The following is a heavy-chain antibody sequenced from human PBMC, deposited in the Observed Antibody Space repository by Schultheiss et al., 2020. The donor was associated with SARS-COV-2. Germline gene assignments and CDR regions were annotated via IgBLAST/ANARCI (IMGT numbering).Heavy chain of an antibody. CDR1: GGSISSSRYY. Sequence: SQTLSLTCXXXGGSISSSRYYWSWIRQPPGKGLEWIGYIYYSGSTNYNPSLKSRVTISVDTSKNQFSLKLSSVTAADTAVYYCAREGRDGYNLYYYYGMDXWGQGTTVTVXS. V-gene: IGHV4-61*01. CDR2: IYYSGST. J-gene: IGHJ6*02. CDR3: AREGRDGYNLYYYYGMDX. D-gene: IGHD5-24*01.